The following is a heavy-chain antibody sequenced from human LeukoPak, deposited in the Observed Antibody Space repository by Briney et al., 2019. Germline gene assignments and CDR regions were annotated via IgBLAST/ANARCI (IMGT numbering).Heavy chain of an antibody. V-gene: IGHV4-39*01. CDR1: GFSFSSYE. CDR3: ARRDSSGVVPRWDY. D-gene: IGHD6-25*01. Sequence: PGGSLRLSCAASGFSFSSYEMNWVRQARGKGLEWIGSIYYSGSNYYNPSLKSRVTISVDTSKNQFSLKLSSVTAADTALYYSARRDSSGVVPRWDYWGQGTLVTVSS. CDR2: IYYSGSN. J-gene: IGHJ4*02.